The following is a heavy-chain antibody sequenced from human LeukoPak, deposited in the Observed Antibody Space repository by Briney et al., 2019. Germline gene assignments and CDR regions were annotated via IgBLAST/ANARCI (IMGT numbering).Heavy chain of an antibody. Sequence: SETLSLTCAVYGGSFSGYYWTWIRQPPGKGLEWIGEINQSGSTSYNPALKSRVSISLDTSKNQFSLKLFSMTAADTAVYYCARGTGSARLDYWGQGTLVTVSS. CDR1: GGSFSGYY. CDR3: ARGTGSARLDY. V-gene: IGHV4-34*01. J-gene: IGHJ4*02. CDR2: INQSGST. D-gene: IGHD6-6*01.